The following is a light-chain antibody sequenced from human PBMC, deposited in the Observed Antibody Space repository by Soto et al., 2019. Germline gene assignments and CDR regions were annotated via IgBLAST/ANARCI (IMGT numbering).Light chain of an antibody. CDR3: QQYYTTPLT. V-gene: IGKV4-1*01. CDR2: WAS. CDR1: QSVLYSSNHQNC. Sequence: DIVMTQSPDSLAVSLGERATINCKSSQSVLYSSNHQNCLAWYQQKPGQPPQLLIYWASTRESGVPDRFSGSGSGTDFTLTISSLQAEDVAVYYCQQYYTTPLTFGGGTKVDIK. J-gene: IGKJ4*01.